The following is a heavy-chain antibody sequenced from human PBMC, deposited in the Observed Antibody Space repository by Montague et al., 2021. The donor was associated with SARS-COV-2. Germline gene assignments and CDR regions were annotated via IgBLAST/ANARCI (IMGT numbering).Heavy chain of an antibody. D-gene: IGHD3-10*02. CDR3: ARLRIVLFVDSTGGWIDP. Sequence: SETLSLTCTVSGGSVSRISSHWGWIRQPPGKGLEYIGSFYYAGGTQYNPSLKSRVTISIDTSKNMFSLKLNSVTAADTSVYYCARLRIVLFVDSTGGWIDPWGHGTLVTVSS. J-gene: IGHJ5*02. CDR1: GGSVSRISSH. CDR2: FYYAGGT. V-gene: IGHV4-39*01.